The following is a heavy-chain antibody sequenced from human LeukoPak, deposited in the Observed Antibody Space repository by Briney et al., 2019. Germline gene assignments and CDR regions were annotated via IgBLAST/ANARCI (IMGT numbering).Heavy chain of an antibody. Sequence: SETLSLTCTVSGGSISTYYWTWIRQPPGKGPEWIGYIYYSGSTNYNPSLKSRVTMSVDTSKNQFSLKLNSVTAADTAVYYCARDRLGLPVDYWGRGTLVTVSS. CDR3: ARDRLGLPVDY. V-gene: IGHV4-59*01. CDR2: IYYSGST. CDR1: GGSISTYY. J-gene: IGHJ4*02. D-gene: IGHD3-16*01.